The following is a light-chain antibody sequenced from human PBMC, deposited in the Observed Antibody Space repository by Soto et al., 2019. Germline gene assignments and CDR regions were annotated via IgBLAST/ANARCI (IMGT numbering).Light chain of an antibody. J-gene: IGKJ1*01. CDR1: QSVGSN. CDR3: QQANDWPPT. Sequence: EIVMTQSPATLSVSPGERVTLSCRASQSVGSNLAWYQHKPGQAPRLLIYGVSTRATGIPARFSGSASGTEFTLTISSLQSEDFAVYYCQQANDWPPTFGQGTRV. V-gene: IGKV3-15*01. CDR2: GVS.